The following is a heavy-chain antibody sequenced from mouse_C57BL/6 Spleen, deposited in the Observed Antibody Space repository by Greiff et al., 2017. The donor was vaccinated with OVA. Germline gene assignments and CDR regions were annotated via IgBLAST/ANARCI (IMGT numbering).Heavy chain of an antibody. CDR1: GFTFSSYG. CDR2: ISSGGSYT. V-gene: IGHV5-6*01. CDR3: ARQGDYGHDV. Sequence: EVKLMESGGDLVKPGGSLKLSCAASGFTFSSYGMSWVRQTPDKRLEWVATISSGGSYTYYPDSVKGRFTISRDNAKNTLYLQMSSLKSEDTAMYYCARQGDYGHDVWGTGTTVTVSS. J-gene: IGHJ1*03. D-gene: IGHD2-4*01.